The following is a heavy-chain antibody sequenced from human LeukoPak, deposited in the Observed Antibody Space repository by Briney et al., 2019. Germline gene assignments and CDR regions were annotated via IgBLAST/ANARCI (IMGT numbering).Heavy chain of an antibody. D-gene: IGHD3-10*01. CDR3: AREYGSGSYDY. Sequence: GGSLRLSCAASGFTFSRHWMHWVRQAPGEGLVWVSRINSDGSSTSYADSVKGRFTISTDNAKNMLYLQMNSLRAEDTAVYYCAREYGSGSYDYWGQGTLVTVSS. V-gene: IGHV3-74*01. J-gene: IGHJ4*02. CDR2: INSDGSST. CDR1: GFTFSRHW.